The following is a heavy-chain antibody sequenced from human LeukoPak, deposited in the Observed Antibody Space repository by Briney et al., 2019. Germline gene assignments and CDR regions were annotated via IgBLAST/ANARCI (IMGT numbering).Heavy chain of an antibody. D-gene: IGHD6-19*01. Sequence: ASVKVSRKASGYTFTSYGISWVRQAPGQGLEWMGWISAYNGNTNYAQKLQGRVTMTTDTSTSTAYMELRSLRSDDTAVYYCARVYSSGWYGDWFDPWGQGTLVTVSS. CDR1: GYTFTSYG. CDR3: ARVYSSGWYGDWFDP. J-gene: IGHJ5*02. V-gene: IGHV1-18*01. CDR2: ISAYNGNT.